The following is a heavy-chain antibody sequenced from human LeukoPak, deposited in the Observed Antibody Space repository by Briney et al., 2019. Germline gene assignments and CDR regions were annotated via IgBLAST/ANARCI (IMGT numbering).Heavy chain of an antibody. CDR3: ARNYYGSGHFDY. Sequence: PGGSLRLSCAASGFTFSSYAMHWVRQAPGKGLEWVAVISYDGSNKYYADSVKGRFTISRDNSKNTLYLQMNSLRAEDTAVCYCARNYYGSGHFDYWGQGTLVTVSS. J-gene: IGHJ4*02. CDR1: GFTFSSYA. D-gene: IGHD3-10*01. V-gene: IGHV3-30*04. CDR2: ISYDGSNK.